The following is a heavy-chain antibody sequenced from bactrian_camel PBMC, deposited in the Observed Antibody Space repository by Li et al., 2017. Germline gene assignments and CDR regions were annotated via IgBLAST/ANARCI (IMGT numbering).Heavy chain of an antibody. V-gene: IGHV3S55*01. D-gene: IGHD4*01. CDR3: AAFLATITTMFRCPDDFGY. Sequence: QVQLVESGGGSVETGGSLALSCVAAKLTYSSYCMGWFRQAPGKEREGVAAIDSEGSTSYADSVKGRFTISKDNAKNTLYLQMNSLKPEDAAMYYCAAFLATITTMFRCPDDFGYWGQGTQVTVS. CDR1: KLTYSSYC. J-gene: IGHJ6*01. CDR2: IDSEGST.